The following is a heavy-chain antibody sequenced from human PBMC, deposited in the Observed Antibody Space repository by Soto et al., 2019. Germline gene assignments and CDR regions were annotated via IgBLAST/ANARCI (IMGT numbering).Heavy chain of an antibody. CDR3: AAEYGDYGAFDI. V-gene: IGHV1-58*02. Sequence: GASVKVSGNASGYTFTSYAINWVRQARGQGLEWIGWINPGSGNTNYAQKFQERVTITRDMSTSTAYMELSSLRSEDTAVYYCAAEYGDYGAFDIWGQGTMVTVSS. CDR1: GYTFTSYA. D-gene: IGHD4-17*01. J-gene: IGHJ3*02. CDR2: INPGSGNT.